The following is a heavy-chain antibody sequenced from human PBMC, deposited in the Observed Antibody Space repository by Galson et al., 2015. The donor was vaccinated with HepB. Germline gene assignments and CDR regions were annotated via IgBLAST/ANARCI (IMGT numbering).Heavy chain of an antibody. CDR3: ARQYSSSQPFDY. CDR1: GFTFSSYA. Sequence: SLRLSCAASGFTFSSYAMHWVRQAPGKGLEWVAVISYDGSNKYYADSVKGRFTICRDNSKNTLYLQMSSLRAEDTAVYYCARQYSSSQPFDYWGQGTLVTVSS. J-gene: IGHJ4*02. V-gene: IGHV3-30-3*01. D-gene: IGHD6-6*01. CDR2: ISYDGSNK.